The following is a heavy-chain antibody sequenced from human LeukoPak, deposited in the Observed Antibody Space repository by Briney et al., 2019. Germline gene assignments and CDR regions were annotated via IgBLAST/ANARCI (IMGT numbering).Heavy chain of an antibody. V-gene: IGHV3-49*04. J-gene: IGHJ4*02. Sequence: GGSLRLSCATSGFAFGAHAMNWVRQAPGKGLEWVGFIRIKAYGGTTDYAASVKGRFTISRDDSKSIAYLQMNSLKTEDTAVYFCNRFRVPDGGLTGYQPEAFDSWGQGTQVTVSS. CDR1: GFAFGAHA. D-gene: IGHD3-9*01. CDR2: IRIKAYGGTT. CDR3: NRFRVPDGGLTGYQPEAFDS.